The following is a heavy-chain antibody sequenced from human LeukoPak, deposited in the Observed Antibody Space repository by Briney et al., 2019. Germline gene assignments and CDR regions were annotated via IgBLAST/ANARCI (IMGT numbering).Heavy chain of an antibody. D-gene: IGHD3-3*01. CDR2: IRSKANSYAT. V-gene: IGHV3-73*01. J-gene: IGHJ5*02. CDR1: GFTFSGSA. Sequence: PGGSLRLSCAASGFTFSGSAMHWVRQASGKGLEWVGRIRSKANSYATAYAASVKGRFTISRDDSKNTAYLQMNSLKTEDTAVYYCTRQDYDFWSGYYWVDWFDPWGQGILVTVSS. CDR3: TRQDYDFWSGYYWVDWFDP.